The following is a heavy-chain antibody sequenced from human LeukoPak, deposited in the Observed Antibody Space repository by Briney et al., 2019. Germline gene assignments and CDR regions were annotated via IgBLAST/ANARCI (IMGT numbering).Heavy chain of an antibody. CDR3: ARSSPHCSSTGCPFDY. CDR1: GYSFTSYW. CDR2: IYPGDSDT. V-gene: IGHV5-51*01. J-gene: IGHJ4*02. D-gene: IGHD2-2*01. Sequence: GESLKISCKGSGYSFTSYWIGWVRQMPGKGLEWMGIIYPGDSDTRYSPSLQGQVTISADKSISTAYLQWSSLKASDTAMYYCARSSPHCSSTGCPFDYWGQGTLVTVSS.